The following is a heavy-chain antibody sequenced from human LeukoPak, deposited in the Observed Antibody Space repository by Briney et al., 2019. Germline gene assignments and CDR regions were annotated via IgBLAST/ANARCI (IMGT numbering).Heavy chain of an antibody. CDR2: MYYSGRT. V-gene: IGHV4-39*01. J-gene: IGHJ6*03. CDR1: GGAITSSSSC. CDR3: ARGMQPSYYDILTGFGPRDYYYYMDV. Sequence: SETLSLTCTVSGGAITSSSSCWGWSRHPPGKGLEWVGCMYYSGRTYYNPSLMSRVTISVDTSKNQFSLRLSCLTPAHPAVYVCARGMQPSYYDILTGFGPRDYYYYMDVWGKGTTVTISS. D-gene: IGHD3-9*01.